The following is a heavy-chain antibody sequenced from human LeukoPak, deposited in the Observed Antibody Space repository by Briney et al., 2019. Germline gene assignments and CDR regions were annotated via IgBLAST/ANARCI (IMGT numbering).Heavy chain of an antibody. Sequence: GGSLRLSCAASGFTFSSYWMSWVRQAPGKGLEWVSSISDSGGRTFYADSVKGRFTISRDNSMNTMYMEMNSLRAEDTALYHCAKDPYYYDATGYYYEYFHHWGQGTLVTVSS. CDR3: AKDPYYYDATGYYYEYFHH. D-gene: IGHD3-22*01. CDR1: GFTFSSYW. V-gene: IGHV3-23*01. J-gene: IGHJ1*01. CDR2: ISDSGGRT.